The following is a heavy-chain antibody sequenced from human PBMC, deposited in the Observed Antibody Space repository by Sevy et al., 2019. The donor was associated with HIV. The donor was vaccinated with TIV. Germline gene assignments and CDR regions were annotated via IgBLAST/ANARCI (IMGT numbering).Heavy chain of an antibody. Sequence: GGSLRLSCAASGFTFSSYGMHWVRQAPGKGLEWVAGIWYDGSNKYYADSVKGRFTISRDNSKNTLYLQMNSLRAEDTAVYYCARDRSGYDSSGYYWSDAFDIWGQGTMVTVSS. CDR3: ARDRSGYDSSGYYWSDAFDI. J-gene: IGHJ3*02. D-gene: IGHD3-22*01. V-gene: IGHV3-33*01. CDR2: IWYDGSNK. CDR1: GFTFSSYG.